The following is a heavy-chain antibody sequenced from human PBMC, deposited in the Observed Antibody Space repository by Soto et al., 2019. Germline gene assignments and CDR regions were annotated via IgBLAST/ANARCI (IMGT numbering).Heavy chain of an antibody. V-gene: IGHV3-33*01. CDR2: IWYDGNNK. Sequence: QVQLVESGGGVVQPGRPLRLSCAASGFFFSTYGMHWVRQAPGKGLEWVAVIWYDGNNKYYADSVKGRFTISRDNPKNTLYLQMNSLRAEDTAVYYCARAVGPFDFWGQGTMVTVSS. CDR3: ARAVGPFDF. CDR1: GFFFSTYG. J-gene: IGHJ3*01.